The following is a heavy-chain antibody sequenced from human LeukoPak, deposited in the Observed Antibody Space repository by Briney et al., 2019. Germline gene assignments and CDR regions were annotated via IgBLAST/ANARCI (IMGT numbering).Heavy chain of an antibody. CDR3: ARAHQLWFGDGWFDP. CDR2: MNPNSGNT. V-gene: IGHV1-8*01. Sequence: GASVKVSCKASGYTFTNYAFSWVRQAPGQGLEGVGWMNPNSGNTGYAQKFQGRVTITRNTSISTAYMELSSLRSEDTAVYYCARAHQLWFGDGWFDPWGQGTLVTVSS. J-gene: IGHJ5*02. D-gene: IGHD3-10*01. CDR1: GYTFTNYA.